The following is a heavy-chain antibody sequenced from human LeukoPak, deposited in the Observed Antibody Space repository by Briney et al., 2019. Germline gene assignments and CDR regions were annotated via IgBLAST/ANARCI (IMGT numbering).Heavy chain of an antibody. V-gene: IGHV1-69*13. D-gene: IGHD4-23*01. Sequence: SVKVSCKASGGTFSSYAISWVRQAPGQGLEWMGGIIPIFGTANYAQKFQGRVTITADESTSTANMELSSLRSEDTAVYYCARGGRTVVTPYDYWGQGTLVTVSS. CDR3: ARGGRTVVTPYDY. CDR2: IIPIFGTA. CDR1: GGTFSSYA. J-gene: IGHJ4*02.